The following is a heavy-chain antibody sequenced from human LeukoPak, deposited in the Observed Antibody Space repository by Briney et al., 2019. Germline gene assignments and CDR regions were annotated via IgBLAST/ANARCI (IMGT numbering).Heavy chain of an antibody. CDR3: AKDIGGATSY. CDR1: GFTFSDYY. D-gene: IGHD1-26*01. J-gene: IGHJ4*02. Sequence: GGSLRLSCAASGFTFSDYYMSWIRQAPGKGLEWLSYISESDNSIYYADSVKGRFTISRDNAKNSLSLQMNSLRAEDTALYYCAKDIGGATSYWGQGTLVTVSS. V-gene: IGHV3-11*01. CDR2: ISESDNSI.